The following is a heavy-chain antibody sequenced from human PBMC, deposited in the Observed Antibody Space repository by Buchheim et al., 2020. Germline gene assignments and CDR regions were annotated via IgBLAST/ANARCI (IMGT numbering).Heavy chain of an antibody. CDR3: ARGDYDFWSGTIRGFDP. Sequence: QVQLQQWGAGLLKPSETLSLTCAVYGGSFGGYYWSWIRQPPGKGLEWIGEINHSGSTNYNPSLKSRVTISVDTSKNQFSLKLSSVTAADTAVYYCARGDYDFWSGTIRGFDPWGQGTL. CDR2: INHSGST. CDR1: GGSFGGYY. J-gene: IGHJ5*02. V-gene: IGHV4-34*01. D-gene: IGHD3-3*01.